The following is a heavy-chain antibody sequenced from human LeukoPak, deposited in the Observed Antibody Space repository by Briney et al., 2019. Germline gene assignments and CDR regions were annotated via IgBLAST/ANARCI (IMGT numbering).Heavy chain of an antibody. D-gene: IGHD6-13*01. V-gene: IGHV4-34*01. CDR3: ARRAAAGDIDY. J-gene: IGHJ4*02. Sequence: SETLSLTCAVYGGSFSGYYWSWIRQPPGKGLEWIGEINHSGSTNYNPSLKCRVTISVDTSKNQFSLKLSSVTAADTAVYYCARRAAAGDIDYWGQGTLVTVSS. CDR2: INHSGST. CDR1: GGSFSGYY.